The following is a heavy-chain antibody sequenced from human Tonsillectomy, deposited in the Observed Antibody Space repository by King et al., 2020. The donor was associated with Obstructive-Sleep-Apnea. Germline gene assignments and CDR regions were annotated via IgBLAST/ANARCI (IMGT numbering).Heavy chain of an antibody. V-gene: IGHV3-30*18. J-gene: IGHJ3*02. D-gene: IGHD6-19*01. Sequence: VQLVESGGGVVQPGRSLRLSCAASGFSFSTYGMHWVRQAPGKGLEWVAIISYDASNKYYADSVKGRFTISRDNSKNTLYLQMNSLRAEDTAVYYCAKDLGYSSGVGAFDIWGQGTMVTVSS. CDR2: ISYDASNK. CDR3: AKDLGYSSGVGAFDI. CDR1: GFSFSTYG.